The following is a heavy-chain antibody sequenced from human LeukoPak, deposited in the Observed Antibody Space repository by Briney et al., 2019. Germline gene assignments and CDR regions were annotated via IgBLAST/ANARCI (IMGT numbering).Heavy chain of an antibody. V-gene: IGHV4-61*02. D-gene: IGHD3-9*01. CDR3: ARDTSYYDILTGYYILDY. Sequence: SETLSLTCTVSGGSISSSTYYWSWIRQPAGKGLEWIGRIYTSGSTNYNPSLKSRVTMSVDTSKNQFSLKLSSVTAADTAVYYCARDTSYYDILTGYYILDYWGQGTLVTVSS. CDR2: IYTSGST. CDR1: GGSISSSTYY. J-gene: IGHJ4*02.